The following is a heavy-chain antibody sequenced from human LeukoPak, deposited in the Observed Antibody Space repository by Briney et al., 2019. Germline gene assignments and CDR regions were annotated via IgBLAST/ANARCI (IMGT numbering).Heavy chain of an antibody. Sequence: ASVKVSCKASGGTFSSYAISWVRQAPGQGLEWMGWISAYNGNTNYAQKLQGRVTMTTDTSTSTAYMELRSLRSDDTAVYYCATGIYYHDSSGYYWGHAFDIWGQGTMVTVSS. CDR2: ISAYNGNT. CDR1: GGTFSSYA. D-gene: IGHD3-22*01. CDR3: ATGIYYHDSSGYYWGHAFDI. J-gene: IGHJ3*02. V-gene: IGHV1-18*01.